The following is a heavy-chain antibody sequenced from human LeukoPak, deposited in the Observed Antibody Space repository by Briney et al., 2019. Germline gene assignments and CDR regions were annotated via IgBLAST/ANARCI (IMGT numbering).Heavy chain of an antibody. V-gene: IGHV3-48*03. CDR1: GFTFSSYE. CDR2: ISSSGSTI. J-gene: IGHJ6*04. D-gene: IGHD3-10*02. Sequence: GGSLRLSCAASGFTFSSYEMNWVRQAPGKGLEWVSYISSSGSTIYYADSVKGRFTISRDKAKNSLYLQMNSLRAAGTAVYYCAELGITMIGGVWGKGTTVTISS. CDR3: AELGITMIGGV.